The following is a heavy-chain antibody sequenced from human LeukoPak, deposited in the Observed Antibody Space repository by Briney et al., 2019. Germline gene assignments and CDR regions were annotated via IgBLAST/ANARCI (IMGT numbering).Heavy chain of an antibody. V-gene: IGHV3-21*01. CDR1: GFTFSSYS. J-gene: IGHJ5*02. CDR3: ARAGWNDGDWFDP. Sequence: GGSLRLSCAASGFTFSSYSMIWVRQAPGKGLEWVSSISSSSSYIYYADSVKGRFTISRGNAKNSLYLQMNSLRAEDTAVYYCARAGWNDGDWFDPWGQGTLVTVSS. CDR2: ISSSSSYI. D-gene: IGHD1-1*01.